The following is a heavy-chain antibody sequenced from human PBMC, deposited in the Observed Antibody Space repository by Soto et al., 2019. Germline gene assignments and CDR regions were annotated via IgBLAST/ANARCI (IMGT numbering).Heavy chain of an antibody. CDR3: GRVPLAGFYANGVDV. Sequence: GGSLRLSCAASGFSFSTYWMYWVRQAPGKGLEWVANTDTDGSRKNYVDSVKGRFIISRDNAKNSLFPQMNSLRADDTAVYYCGRVPLAGFYANGVDVWGQGTTVTVSS. CDR1: GFSFSTYW. J-gene: IGHJ6*02. D-gene: IGHD4-17*01. V-gene: IGHV3-7*03. CDR2: TDTDGSRK.